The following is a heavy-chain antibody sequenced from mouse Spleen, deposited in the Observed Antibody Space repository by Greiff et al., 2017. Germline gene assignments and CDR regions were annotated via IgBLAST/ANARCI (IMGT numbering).Heavy chain of an antibody. CDR3: ARDGSSSWFAY. V-gene: IGHV1-69*01. CDR2: IDPSDSYT. CDR1: GYTFTSYW. D-gene: IGHD1-1*01. Sequence: QVQLQQPGAELVMPGASVKLSCKASGYTFTSYWMHWVKQRPGQGLEWIGEIDPSDSYTNYNQKFKGKATLTVDKSSSTAYMQLSSLTSEDSAVYYCARDGSSSWFAYWGQGTLVTVSA. J-gene: IGHJ3*01.